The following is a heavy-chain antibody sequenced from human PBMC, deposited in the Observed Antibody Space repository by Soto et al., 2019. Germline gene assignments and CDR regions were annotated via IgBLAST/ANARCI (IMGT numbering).Heavy chain of an antibody. CDR1: GFTFSSYS. Sequence: PGGSLRLSCAASGFTFSSYSMNWVRQAPGKGLEWVSSISSSSSTIYYADSVKGRFTISRDNAKISLYLQMNSLRDEDTAVYYCARDGGGYCISTSCYYYYYYGMDVWGQGTTVTVCS. V-gene: IGHV3-48*02. J-gene: IGHJ6*02. CDR2: ISSSSSTI. D-gene: IGHD2-2*01. CDR3: ARDGGGYCISTSCYYYYYYGMDV.